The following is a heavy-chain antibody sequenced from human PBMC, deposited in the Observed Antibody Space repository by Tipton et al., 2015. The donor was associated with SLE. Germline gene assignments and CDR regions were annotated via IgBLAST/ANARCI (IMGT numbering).Heavy chain of an antibody. CDR1: GGTFSSYA. D-gene: IGHD1-14*01. V-gene: IGHV1-69*05. Sequence: QSGPEVKKPGSSVKVSCKASGGTFSSYAISWVRQAPGQGLEWMGGIIPILGIANYAQKLQGRVTITTDESTSTAYMELSSLRSEDTAVYYGARQGNRNVDDAFDIWGQGTMVTVSS. CDR2: IIPILGIA. J-gene: IGHJ3*02. CDR3: ARQGNRNVDDAFDI.